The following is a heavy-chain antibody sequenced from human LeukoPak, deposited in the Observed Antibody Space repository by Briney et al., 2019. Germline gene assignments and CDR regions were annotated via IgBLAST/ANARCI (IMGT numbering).Heavy chain of an antibody. CDR1: GYTFTGYY. J-gene: IGHJ4*02. Sequence: GASVKVSCKASGYTFTGYYMHWVRQAPGQGLEWMGWINPNSGDTNYAQKLQGRVTMTTDTSTSTAYMELRSLRSDDTAVYYCARGVHWGGVYFDYWGQGTLVTVSS. D-gene: IGHD7-27*01. CDR3: ARGVHWGGVYFDY. V-gene: IGHV1-2*02. CDR2: INPNSGDT.